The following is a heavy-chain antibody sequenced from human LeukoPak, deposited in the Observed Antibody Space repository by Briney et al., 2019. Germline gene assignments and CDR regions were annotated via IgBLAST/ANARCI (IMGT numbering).Heavy chain of an antibody. CDR3: ASSIDYYDSSGYYRAGGSAGY. CDR2: ISSSGSTI. CDR1: GFTFSDYY. D-gene: IGHD3-22*01. V-gene: IGHV3-11*01. Sequence: GGSLRLSCAASGFTFSDYYMSWIRQAPGKGLEWVSYISSSGSTIYYAVSVKGRFTISRDNAKNSLYLQMNSLRAEDTAVYYCASSIDYYDSSGYYRAGGSAGYWGQGTLVTVSS. J-gene: IGHJ4*02.